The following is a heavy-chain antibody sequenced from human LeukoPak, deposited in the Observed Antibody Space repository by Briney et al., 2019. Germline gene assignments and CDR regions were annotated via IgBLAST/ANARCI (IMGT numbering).Heavy chain of an antibody. CDR2: ISWNSGSI. D-gene: IGHD5-18*01. Sequence: GGSLRLSCAASGFTFDDYAMHWVRQAPGKGLEWVSGISWNSGSIGYADSVKGRFTISRDNSKNTLYLQMNSLRAEDTAVYYCAKGDGYSYGPSDYWGQGTLVTVSS. CDR1: GFTFDDYA. J-gene: IGHJ4*02. V-gene: IGHV3-9*01. CDR3: AKGDGYSYGPSDY.